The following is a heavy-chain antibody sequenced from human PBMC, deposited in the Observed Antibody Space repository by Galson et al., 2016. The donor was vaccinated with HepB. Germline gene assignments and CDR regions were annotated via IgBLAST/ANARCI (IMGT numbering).Heavy chain of an antibody. D-gene: IGHD7-27*01. CDR1: GFILSDYG. Sequence: SLRLSCAASGFILSDYGMHWVRQAPGKGLEWVAVIWYDGSNIHYVDSVKDRFTISRDNSKNTLYLQMNSLSAEDTAVYYCAKETSNWGQYYFDYWGQGALVTVSS. V-gene: IGHV3-33*06. J-gene: IGHJ4*02. CDR3: AKETSNWGQYYFDY. CDR2: IWYDGSNI.